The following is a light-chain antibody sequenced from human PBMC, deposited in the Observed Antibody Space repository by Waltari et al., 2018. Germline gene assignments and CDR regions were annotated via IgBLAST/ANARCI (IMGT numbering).Light chain of an antibody. J-gene: IGLJ1*01. V-gene: IGLV2-23*02. CDR2: EVT. Sequence: QYALNKPASVSGYPGKSITISCTGTRSDIGSYNLVYWYQNHPGKSPILIFYEVTKGPSGVSNRFSGSKSGNTASLTISGLQAEDEADYYCYSYAGFSAAYYVFGTGTKVTVL. CDR3: YSYAGFSAAYYV. CDR1: RSDIGSYNL.